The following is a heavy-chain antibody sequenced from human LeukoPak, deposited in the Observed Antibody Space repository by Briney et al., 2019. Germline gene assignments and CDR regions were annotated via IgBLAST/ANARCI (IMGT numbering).Heavy chain of an antibody. CDR2: ISYDGSNE. D-gene: IGHD5-18*01. CDR3: AKDADTATIIYWYFDL. CDR1: GFTFSSYG. J-gene: IGHJ2*01. V-gene: IGHV3-30*18. Sequence: GRSLRLSCAASGFTFSSYGIHWVRQAPGKGLEWVAVISYDGSNEYYADSVKGRFTISRDNSKNTLYLQMSSLRAEDTAVYYCAKDADTATIIYWYFDLWGRGTLVTVSS.